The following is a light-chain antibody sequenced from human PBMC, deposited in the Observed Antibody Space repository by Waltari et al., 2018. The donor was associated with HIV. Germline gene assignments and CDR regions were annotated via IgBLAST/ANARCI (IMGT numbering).Light chain of an antibody. CDR2: GNN. Sequence: QSVLPQPPSVSGAPGQRVTFYCTGSSSNIGAGYDVHWYQQLPGTAPKLLIYGNNNRPSGVPDRFSGSKSGTSASLAITGLQAEDEADYYCQSYDSSLSGSWVFGGGTKLTVL. J-gene: IGLJ3*02. CDR1: SSNIGAGYD. CDR3: QSYDSSLSGSWV. V-gene: IGLV1-40*01.